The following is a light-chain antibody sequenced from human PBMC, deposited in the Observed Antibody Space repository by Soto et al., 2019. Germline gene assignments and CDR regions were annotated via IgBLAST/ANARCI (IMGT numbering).Light chain of an antibody. J-gene: IGKJ1*01. V-gene: IGKV3-20*01. CDR1: QTISSNY. CDR2: GTS. Sequence: EIVLTQSPGTLSVSPGERATLSCRASQTISSNYLAWYQQKPGQAPSLLIYGTSSRANGIPDRFSGSGSGTDLTRTLSRLEPEDSGIYYCQKYGSWTFAQGTNVEIK. CDR3: QKYGSWT.